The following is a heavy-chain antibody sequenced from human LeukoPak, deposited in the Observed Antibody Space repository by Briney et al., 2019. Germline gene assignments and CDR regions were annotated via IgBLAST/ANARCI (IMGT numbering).Heavy chain of an antibody. D-gene: IGHD1-26*01. Sequence: SETLSLTCAVYGGSFNTYYWTWVRQPPGKGLEWSGDINHSGTTNYNPSLTSRVTMSVDTSNNQFSLRLTSVTAADTAIYYCAKGVGRPPGYWGQGTLVTVSS. CDR2: INHSGTT. V-gene: IGHV4-34*01. CDR3: AKGVGRPPGY. CDR1: GGSFNTYY. J-gene: IGHJ4*02.